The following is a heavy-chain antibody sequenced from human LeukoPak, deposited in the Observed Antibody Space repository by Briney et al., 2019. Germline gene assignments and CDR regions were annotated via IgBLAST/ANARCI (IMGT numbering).Heavy chain of an antibody. D-gene: IGHD3-22*01. CDR3: ASTCNYYDNSGYYSTDDY. Sequence: SETLSLTCTVSGGSISSDGYYSSWIRQHPGKGVECIGYIYYSGSTYYNPSLKSRVTIPVDTSKNQFSLKLSSVTAADTAVYYCASTCNYYDNSGYYSTDDYWGQGTLVTVSS. CDR2: IYYSGST. CDR1: GGSISSDGYY. V-gene: IGHV4-31*03. J-gene: IGHJ4*02.